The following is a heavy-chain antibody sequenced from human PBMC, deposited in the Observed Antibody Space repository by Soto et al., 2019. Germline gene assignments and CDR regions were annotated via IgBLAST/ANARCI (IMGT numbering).Heavy chain of an antibody. CDR1: GYRFTDSY. D-gene: IGHD3-16*01. V-gene: IGHV1-2*02. CDR2: INPKNGDK. Sequence: VASVKVSCKASGYRFTDSYIYWVRQAPGQGLEWMGWINPKNGDKNYAQKFQGRVSMTRDTSVSTGYMELYSLRFDDTAVYYCTRSLAFGGGTYFDVWGQGTLVTVSS. CDR3: TRSLAFGGGTYFDV. J-gene: IGHJ4*02.